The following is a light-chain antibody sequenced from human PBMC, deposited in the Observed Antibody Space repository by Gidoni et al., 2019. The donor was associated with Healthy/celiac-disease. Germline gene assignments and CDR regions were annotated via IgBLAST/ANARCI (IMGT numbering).Light chain of an antibody. J-gene: IGLJ2*01. Sequence: SSELTQDPAVSVALGQTVRITCQCDSLRSYYASWSPQKPGQAPALVRYGKNNRPSGIPDRFSGSSSGHTASLTITGAQAEDEADYYCNSRDSSGNRVFGGGTKLTVL. CDR2: GKN. CDR1: SLRSYY. V-gene: IGLV3-19*01. CDR3: NSRDSSGNRV.